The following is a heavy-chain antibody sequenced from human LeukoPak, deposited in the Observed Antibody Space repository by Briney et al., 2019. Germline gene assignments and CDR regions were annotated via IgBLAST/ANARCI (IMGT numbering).Heavy chain of an antibody. D-gene: IGHD3-9*01. J-gene: IGHJ5*02. V-gene: IGHV1-8*01. CDR1: GYTFTSYD. CDR3: ARRGLTYYDILTGYYIPNWFDP. CDR2: MNPNSGNT. Sequence: GASVKVSCKASGYTFTSYDINWVRQATGQGLEWMGWMNPNSGNTGYAQKFQGRVTMTRNTSISTAYMELSSLRSEDTAVYYCARRGLTYYDILTGYYIPNWFDPWGQGTLVTVSS.